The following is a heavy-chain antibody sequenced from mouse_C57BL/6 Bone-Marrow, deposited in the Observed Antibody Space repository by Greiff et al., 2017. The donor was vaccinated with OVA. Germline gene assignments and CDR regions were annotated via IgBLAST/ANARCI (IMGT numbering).Heavy chain of an antibody. CDR1: GYTFTSYW. CDR3: GGRSYDYAMDY. D-gene: IGHD1-1*01. V-gene: IGHV1-55*01. CDR2: IYPGSGST. Sequence: VQLQQSGAELVKPGASVKMSCKASGYTFTSYWITWVKQRPGQGLEWIGDIYPGSGSTNYNEKFKSKATLTVDTSSSTAYMQLSSLTSEDSAVYYCGGRSYDYAMDYWGQGTSVTVSS. J-gene: IGHJ4*01.